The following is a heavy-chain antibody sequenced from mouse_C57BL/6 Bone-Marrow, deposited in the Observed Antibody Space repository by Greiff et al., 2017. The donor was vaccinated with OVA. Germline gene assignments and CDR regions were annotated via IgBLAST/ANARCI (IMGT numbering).Heavy chain of an antibody. V-gene: IGHV1-81*01. Sequence: QVQLKESGAELARPGASVKLSCKASGYTFTSYGISWVKQSTGQGLEWIGEIYPRSGNTYYNEKFKGKATLTADKSSSTAYMELRSLTSEDSAVYFCARGGGSRHWYFDVWGTGTTVTVSS. J-gene: IGHJ1*03. CDR3: ARGGGSRHWYFDV. CDR1: GYTFTSYG. D-gene: IGHD1-1*01. CDR2: IYPRSGNT.